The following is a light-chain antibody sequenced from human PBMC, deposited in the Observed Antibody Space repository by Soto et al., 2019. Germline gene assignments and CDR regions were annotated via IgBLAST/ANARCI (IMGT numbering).Light chain of an antibody. Sequence: DIVMTQSPDSLAVSLGERATINCKSSQSVLYSSNNKNYLAWYQQKPGQPPKLLIYWASTRESGVPDRFTGSGSGTDFTLTISSVLAEDVAVYYCQQYYSAPRTFGQGTKVEIK. CDR1: QSVLYSSNNKNY. CDR2: WAS. V-gene: IGKV4-1*01. J-gene: IGKJ1*01. CDR3: QQYYSAPRT.